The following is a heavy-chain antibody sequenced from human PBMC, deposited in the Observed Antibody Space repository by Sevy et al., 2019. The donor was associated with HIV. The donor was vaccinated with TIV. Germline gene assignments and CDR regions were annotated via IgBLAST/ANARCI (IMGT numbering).Heavy chain of an antibody. J-gene: IGHJ3*02. CDR3: ARGGNTGLFSFAFDI. CDR1: GYTFTSYD. CDR2: MNPNSGNT. D-gene: IGHD3-22*01. Sequence: ASVKVSCKASGYTFTSYDINWVRQATGQGLEWMGWMNPNSGNTGYPQKFQGRVTMTRNTSISTAYMELSSLRSEDTAVYYCARGGNTGLFSFAFDIWGQGTMVTVSS. V-gene: IGHV1-8*01.